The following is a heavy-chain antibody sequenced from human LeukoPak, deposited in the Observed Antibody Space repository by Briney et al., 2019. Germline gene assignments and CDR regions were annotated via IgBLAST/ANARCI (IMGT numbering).Heavy chain of an antibody. V-gene: IGHV3-53*01. CDR2: IYSGGST. D-gene: IGHD6-6*01. CDR3: ARGQLGPKYSSSSFDP. Sequence: GGSLRLSCAASGFTVSSNYMSWVRQAPGKGLEWVSVIYSGGSTYYAGSVKGRFTISRDNSKNTLYLQMNSLRAEDTAVYYCARGQLGPKYSSSSFDPWGQGTLVTVSS. J-gene: IGHJ5*02. CDR1: GFTVSSNY.